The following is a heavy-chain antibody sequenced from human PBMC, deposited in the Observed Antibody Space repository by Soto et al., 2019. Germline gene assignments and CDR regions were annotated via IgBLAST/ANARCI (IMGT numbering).Heavy chain of an antibody. Sequence: XSVKVSCKASGYTFTDYFIHWVRQAPGQGLEWIGWINPYSGGADLSQKFQGRVTMTRDTSISTAYMEVSSLRSEDTAVFYCARLMHYSNYGGSSHSGFDMWGQGPLVTVSS. CDR3: ARLMHYSNYGGSSHSGFDM. CDR2: INPYSGGA. J-gene: IGHJ3*02. D-gene: IGHD2-21*01. V-gene: IGHV1-2*02. CDR1: GYTFTDYF.